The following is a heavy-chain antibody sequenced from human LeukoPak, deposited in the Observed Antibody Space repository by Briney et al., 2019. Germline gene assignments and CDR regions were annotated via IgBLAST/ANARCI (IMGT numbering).Heavy chain of an antibody. Sequence: GGSLRLSCAASGFTFSSYGMSWVRQAPGKGLEWVSAISGSGGSTYYADYVKGRFTISRDNSKNTLYLQMNSLRAEDTAVYYCASYGPGSPYFDYWGQGTLVTVSS. CDR1: GFTFSSYG. V-gene: IGHV3-23*01. J-gene: IGHJ4*02. CDR2: ISGSGGST. CDR3: ASYGPGSPYFDY. D-gene: IGHD3-10*01.